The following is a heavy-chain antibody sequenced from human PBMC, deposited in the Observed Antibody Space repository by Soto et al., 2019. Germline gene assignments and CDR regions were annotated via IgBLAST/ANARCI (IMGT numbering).Heavy chain of an antibody. CDR1: GGTFSSYA. J-gene: IGHJ4*02. CDR3: ARGRERDGYNGCDY. V-gene: IGHV1-69*12. CDR2: IIPIFGTA. D-gene: IGHD5-12*01. Sequence: QVQLVQSGAEVKKPGSSVKVSCKTSGGTFSSYAISWVRQAPGLGLEWMGGIIPIFGTANYAQKFQGRVTITADECTSTAYMELSSLRSEDTAVYYCARGRERDGYNGCDYWGQGTLVTVSS.